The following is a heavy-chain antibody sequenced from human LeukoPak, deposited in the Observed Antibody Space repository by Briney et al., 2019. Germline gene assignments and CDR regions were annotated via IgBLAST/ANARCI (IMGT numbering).Heavy chain of an antibody. V-gene: IGHV3-23*01. CDR3: ARTRSPAGEVRTLDY. D-gene: IGHD2-2*01. J-gene: IGHJ4*02. Sequence: AGGSLRLSCAASGFTFSSYAMSWVRQAPGKGLEWVSAISGSGGSTYYADSVKGRFTISRDNSKNTLYLQMNSLRAEDTAVYYCARTRSPAGEVRTLDYWGQGTLVTVSS. CDR1: GFTFSSYA. CDR2: ISGSGGST.